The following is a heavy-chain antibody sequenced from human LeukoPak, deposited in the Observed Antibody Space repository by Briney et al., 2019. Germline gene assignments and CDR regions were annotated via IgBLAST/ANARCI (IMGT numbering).Heavy chain of an antibody. V-gene: IGHV1-69*06. CDR3: ARDRYYGGETPFDY. CDR1: GGTFSNSG. J-gene: IGHJ4*02. D-gene: IGHD4-23*01. Sequence: SVKVSCKASGGTFSNSGFSWVRQAPGQGLEWMGRIIPIFGTPNYAHKFQGRVTITADKSTSTAYMELSSLTSEDSAVYYCARDRYYGGETPFDYWGQGTLVTVSS. CDR2: IIPIFGTP.